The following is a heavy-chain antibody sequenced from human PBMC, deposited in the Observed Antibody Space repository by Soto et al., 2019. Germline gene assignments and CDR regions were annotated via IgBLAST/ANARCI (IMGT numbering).Heavy chain of an antibody. CDR1: GFTVSRHG. CDR3: AAATTCNFHFPY. J-gene: IGHJ4*02. CDR2: IWYDGSNR. D-gene: IGHD1-1*01. Sequence: QVQMVESGGGVVQPGGSLRLSCAASGFTVSRHGMHWVRQAPGKGLEWVAVIWYDGSNRYYADSVKGRFTISKDNPKNTLYLEMNTLRPEDTAIYYCAAATTCNFHFPYWGQGTQVTVSS. V-gene: IGHV3-33*01.